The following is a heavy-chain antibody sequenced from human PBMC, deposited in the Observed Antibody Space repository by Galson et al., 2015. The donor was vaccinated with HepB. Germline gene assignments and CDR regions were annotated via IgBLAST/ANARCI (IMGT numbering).Heavy chain of an antibody. CDR2: IIPILGIA. Sequence: SVKVSCKASGGTFSSYTISWVRQAPGQGLEWMGRIIPILGIANYAQKFQGRVTITADKSTSTAYMELSSLRSEDTAVYYCATNEPGGNLWFGELDYWGQGTLVTVSS. CDR3: ATNEPGGNLWFGELDY. J-gene: IGHJ4*02. D-gene: IGHD3-10*01. V-gene: IGHV1-69*02. CDR1: GGTFSSYT.